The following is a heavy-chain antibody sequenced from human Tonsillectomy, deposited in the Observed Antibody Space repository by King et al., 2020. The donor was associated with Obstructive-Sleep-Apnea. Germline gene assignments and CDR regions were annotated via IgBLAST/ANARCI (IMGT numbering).Heavy chain of an antibody. Sequence: VQLVESGAEVKKPGASVKISCKASGYIFSNYYMHWVRQAPGQGLEWMGIINPIGGLTGYAQNLQGRVTMTRDTSTSTVYMELSSLTSEDTAVYYCAREGNYYGSGTYYRHYHYAMDVWGQGTTVTVSS. V-gene: IGHV1-46*03. J-gene: IGHJ6*02. CDR3: AREGNYYGSGTYYRHYHYAMDV. CDR1: GYIFSNYY. D-gene: IGHD3-10*01. CDR2: INPIGGLT.